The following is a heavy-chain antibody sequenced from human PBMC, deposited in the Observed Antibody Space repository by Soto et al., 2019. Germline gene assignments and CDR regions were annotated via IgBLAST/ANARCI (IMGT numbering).Heavy chain of an antibody. CDR2: IYYTGST. D-gene: IGHD3-10*01. V-gene: IGHV4-59*01. J-gene: IGHJ4*02. CDR3: ARQRGNYFDY. Sequence: LSLTCTVSGDSISTFYWSWIRQPPGKGLEWIGYIYYTGSTNYNPSLKSRVTMSVDTSKKQFSLKLTSVTAADTAVYYCARQRGNYFDYWGQGSLVTVSS. CDR1: GDSISTFY.